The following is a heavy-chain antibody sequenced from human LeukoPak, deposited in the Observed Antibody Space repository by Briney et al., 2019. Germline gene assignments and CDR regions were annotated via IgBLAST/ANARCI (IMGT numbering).Heavy chain of an antibody. CDR2: TSWNSGSI. CDR1: GFTFDDYA. V-gene: IGHV3-9*01. J-gene: IGHJ4*02. CDR3: AKSGITMVRGVIGD. D-gene: IGHD3-10*01. Sequence: GRSLRLSCAASGFTFDDYAMHWVRQAPGKGLEWVSGTSWNSGSIGYADSVKGRFTISRDNAKNSLYLQMNSLRAEDTALYYCAKSGITMVRGVIGDWGQGTLVTVSS.